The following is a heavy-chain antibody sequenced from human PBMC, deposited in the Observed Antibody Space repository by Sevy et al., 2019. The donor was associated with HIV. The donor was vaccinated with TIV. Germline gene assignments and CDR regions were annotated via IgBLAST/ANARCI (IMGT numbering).Heavy chain of an antibody. CDR2: IIPIFGTA. CDR1: GGTFSSYA. D-gene: IGHD1-20*01. CDR3: AACITGTTRDYYGTDV. Sequence: ASVKVSCKASGGTFSSYAISWVRQAPGQGLEWMGGIIPIFGTANYAQKFQGRVTITADESTSTAYMELSSLRSEDTAVYYCAACITGTTRDYYGTDVWGQGTTVTVSS. J-gene: IGHJ6*02. V-gene: IGHV1-69*13.